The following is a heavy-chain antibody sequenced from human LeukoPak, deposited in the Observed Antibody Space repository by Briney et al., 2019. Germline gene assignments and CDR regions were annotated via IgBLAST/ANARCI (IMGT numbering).Heavy chain of an antibody. D-gene: IGHD1-1*01. J-gene: IGHJ3*02. CDR2: IYYSGST. Sequence: SETLSLTCTVSGGSISSSSYYWSWIRQPPGKGLEWIGYIYYSGSTNYNPSLKSRVTISVDTSKNRFSLKLSSVTAADTAVYYCAGGLGNGAFDIWGQGTMVTVSS. CDR1: GGSISSSSYY. CDR3: AGGLGNGAFDI. V-gene: IGHV4-61*01.